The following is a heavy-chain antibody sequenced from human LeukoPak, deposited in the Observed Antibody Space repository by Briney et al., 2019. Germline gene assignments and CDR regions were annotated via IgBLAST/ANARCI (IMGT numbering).Heavy chain of an antibody. D-gene: IGHD2-2*01. V-gene: IGHV1-2*02. CDR3: ARGAPGYCSGTNCPNPFDY. CDR1: GYTFTAYY. CDR2: INPNSGGT. J-gene: IGHJ4*02. Sequence: ASVKVSCKASGYTFTAYYMHWVRQAPGQGLEWMGWINPNSGGTNYAQNFQGRVTMTRDTSINTVYMELNRLRSDDTAVYYCARGAPGYCSGTNCPNPFDYWARETWSPSPQ.